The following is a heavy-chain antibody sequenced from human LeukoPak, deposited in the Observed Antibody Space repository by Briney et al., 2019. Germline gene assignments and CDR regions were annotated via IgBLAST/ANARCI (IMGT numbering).Heavy chain of an antibody. CDR1: GGSISSYY. J-gene: IGHJ4*02. Sequence: KPSETLSLTCTVFGGSISSYYWSWIRQPPGRGLEWIGYLYYSGSTNYNPSLKSRVTISVDTSKNQFSLKLSSVTAADTAVYYCARYYDNSGSLDYWGQGTLVTVSS. CDR2: LYYSGST. V-gene: IGHV4-59*08. CDR3: ARYYDNSGSLDY. D-gene: IGHD3-22*01.